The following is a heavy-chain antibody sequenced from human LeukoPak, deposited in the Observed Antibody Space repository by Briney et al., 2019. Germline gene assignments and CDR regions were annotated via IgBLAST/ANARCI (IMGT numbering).Heavy chain of an antibody. CDR1: GFTFSSYW. Sequence: GGSLRLSCAASGFTFSSYWMSWVRQAPGKGLEWVANIKQDGSEKYYVDSVKGRFTISRDNAKNSLYLQMNSLRAEDTAVYYCARVRRRWELHPFDYWGQGTLVTVSS. D-gene: IGHD1-26*01. CDR3: ARVRRRWELHPFDY. J-gene: IGHJ4*02. V-gene: IGHV3-7*01. CDR2: IKQDGSEK.